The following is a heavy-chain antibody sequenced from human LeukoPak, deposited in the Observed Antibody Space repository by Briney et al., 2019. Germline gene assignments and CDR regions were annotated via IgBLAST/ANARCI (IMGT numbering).Heavy chain of an antibody. Sequence: GASVKVSCKASGYTFTSYDINWVRQATGQGLEWMGWMNPNSGNTGYAQKFQGRVTMTRNTSISTAYMELSSLRSEDTAVYYCARVPQGESSSWHEYYYYYGMDVWGQGTTVTVSS. CDR2: MNPNSGNT. CDR3: ARVPQGESSSWHEYYYYYGMDV. J-gene: IGHJ6*02. V-gene: IGHV1-8*01. D-gene: IGHD6-13*01. CDR1: GYTFTSYD.